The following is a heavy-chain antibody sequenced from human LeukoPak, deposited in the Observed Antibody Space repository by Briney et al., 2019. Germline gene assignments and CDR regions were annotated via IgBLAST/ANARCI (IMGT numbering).Heavy chain of an antibody. Sequence: GGSLRLSCVTSGFTFDKYGIHWVRQAPGKGLEWVAVIWHDGSRTHYADSLKGRFTISRDNSKDTAFLQMNSLTVEDTATYYCAGAISKGAGIDSWGQGTLVTVSS. CDR2: IWHDGSRT. CDR1: GFTFDKYG. D-gene: IGHD1-26*01. J-gene: IGHJ4*02. V-gene: IGHV3-33*03. CDR3: AGAISKGAGIDS.